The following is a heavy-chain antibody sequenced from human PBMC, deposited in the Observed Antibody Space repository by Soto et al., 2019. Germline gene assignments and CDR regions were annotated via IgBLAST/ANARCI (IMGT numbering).Heavy chain of an antibody. J-gene: IGHJ4*02. CDR3: ASPVVPAARSSDY. Sequence: GASVKVSCKASGGTFRSYAISWVRQAPVQGLEWMGGIIPIFGTANYAQKFQGRVTITADKSTSTAYMALSSLRSEDTAVYYCASPVVPAARSSDYWGQGTLVNVSS. CDR2: IIPIFGTA. D-gene: IGHD2-2*01. V-gene: IGHV1-69*06. CDR1: GGTFRSYA.